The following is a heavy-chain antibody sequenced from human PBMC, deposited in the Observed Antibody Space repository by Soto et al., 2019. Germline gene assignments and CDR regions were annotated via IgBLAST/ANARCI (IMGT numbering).Heavy chain of an antibody. D-gene: IGHD6-13*01. CDR3: AKGQIAATGQNRFDP. V-gene: IGHV3-23*01. CDR2: ISGSGGST. J-gene: IGHJ5*02. Sequence: GGSLRLSCAASGFTFSNYAMSWVRQAPGKGLEWVSGISGSGGSTDYADSVKGRFTISRDNSKNTLYLQMNSLRDYDTAVYYCAKGQIAATGQNRFDPWGQGDLVTVSS. CDR1: GFTFSNYA.